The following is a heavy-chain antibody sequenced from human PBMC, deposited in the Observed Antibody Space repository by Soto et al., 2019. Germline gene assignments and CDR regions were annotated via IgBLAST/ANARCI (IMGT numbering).Heavy chain of an antibody. D-gene: IGHD3-10*01. CDR3: AKKIAGNNPFDD. V-gene: IGHV3-23*01. Sequence: GGSLRLSCAASGFTFKSYAIIWVRQAPGKGPEWVSGISTDGDETRYADFVKDRFTTSRDNSKNTVYLQMNSLRVEDTAVYFCAKKIAGNNPFDDWGQGTLVTVS. J-gene: IGHJ4*02. CDR1: GFTFKSYA. CDR2: ISTDGDET.